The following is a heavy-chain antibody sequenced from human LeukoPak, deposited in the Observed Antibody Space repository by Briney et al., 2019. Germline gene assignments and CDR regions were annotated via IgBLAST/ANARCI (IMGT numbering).Heavy chain of an antibody. CDR1: GDSISSATSY. V-gene: IGHV4-39*07. CDR3: ARVKAVVTPWVFDY. CDR2: IYSSGIT. D-gene: IGHD4-23*01. Sequence: PSETLSLTCTVSGDSISSATSYWVWIRQPPGKVLEWIGSIYSSGITYFNPSLKSRVTISVDTSKNQFSLKLSSVTAADTAVYFCARVKAVVTPWVFDYWGQGSLVTVSS. J-gene: IGHJ4*02.